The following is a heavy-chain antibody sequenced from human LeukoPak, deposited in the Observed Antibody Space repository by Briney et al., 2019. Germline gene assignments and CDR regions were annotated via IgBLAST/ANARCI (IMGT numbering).Heavy chain of an antibody. CDR2: IYYSGST. D-gene: IGHD3-22*01. Sequence: PSETLSLTCTVSGGSISSSSNFWGWIRQPPGKGLEWIGSIYYSGSTYYNLSLRSRFTISIDKAKNQFSLKLSSVTAADTAVYYCARVYGSLKWGQGTLVTVSS. J-gene: IGHJ4*02. CDR1: GGSISSSSNF. CDR3: ARVYGSLK. V-gene: IGHV4-39*07.